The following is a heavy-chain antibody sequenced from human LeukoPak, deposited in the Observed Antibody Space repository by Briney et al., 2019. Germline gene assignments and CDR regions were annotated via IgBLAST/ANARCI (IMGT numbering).Heavy chain of an antibody. V-gene: IGHV4-38-2*01. CDR2: IYHGGST. CDR3: ARRYYYGPSMPSYFDY. J-gene: IGHJ4*02. D-gene: IGHD3-10*01. Sequence: SETLSLTCAVSGYSISSGYYWGWIRQPPGKGLEWIGSIYHGGSTYYNPSLKSRVTISVDTSKNQFSLKLSSVTAADTAVYYCARRYYYGPSMPSYFDYWGQGTLVTVSS. CDR1: GYSISSGYY.